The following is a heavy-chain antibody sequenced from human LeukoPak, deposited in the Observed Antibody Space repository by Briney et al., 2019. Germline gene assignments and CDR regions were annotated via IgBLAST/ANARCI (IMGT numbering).Heavy chain of an antibody. J-gene: IGHJ4*02. CDR3: ARIDTSGYNGYSFDY. Sequence: PSETLSLTCTVSGGSISSYYWSWIRQPPGKGLEFIGYIYYSGNTNYNPSLKSRVTISVDTSKNQFSLKLSSVTAADTAVYYCARIDTSGYNGYSFDYWGQGTLVTVSS. CDR2: IYYSGNT. CDR1: GGSISSYY. V-gene: IGHV4-59*12. D-gene: IGHD3-22*01.